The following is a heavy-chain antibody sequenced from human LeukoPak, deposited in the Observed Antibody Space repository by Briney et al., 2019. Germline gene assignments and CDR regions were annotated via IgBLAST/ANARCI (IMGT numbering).Heavy chain of an antibody. J-gene: IGHJ4*02. CDR3: AKDCGLGGSRDY. V-gene: IGHV3-30*02. CDR1: GFSFESYG. CDR2: IPFSGRDE. Sequence: WGTLRLSCATFGFSFESYGLHWVRQAPGKGLEWVTFIPFSGRDENYADSVRGRFTISRDNSKNIVYLQMNSLRPDDTGIYYCAKDCGLGGSRDYWGQGTLVTDSS. D-gene: IGHD1-26*01.